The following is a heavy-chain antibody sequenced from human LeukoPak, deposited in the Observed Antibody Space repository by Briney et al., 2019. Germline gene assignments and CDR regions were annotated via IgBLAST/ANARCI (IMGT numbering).Heavy chain of an antibody. J-gene: IGHJ6*02. V-gene: IGHV4-59*01. CDR1: GGSISSYY. CDR2: IYYSGST. Sequence: PSETLSLTCTVSGGSISSYYWSWIRQPPGKGLEWIGYIYYSGSTNYNPSLKSRATISVDTSKNQFSLKLSSVTAADTAVYYCARDEGQYGMDVWGQGTTVTVSS. CDR3: ARDEGQYGMDV.